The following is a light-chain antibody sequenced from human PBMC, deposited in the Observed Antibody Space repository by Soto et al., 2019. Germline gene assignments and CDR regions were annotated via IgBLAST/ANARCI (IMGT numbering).Light chain of an antibody. J-gene: IGKJ4*01. CDR3: QQYGSSPALT. CDR1: QSVSSSY. CDR2: GAS. Sequence: EIALTQSPGTLSLSPGERATLSCRASQSVSSSYLAWYQQKPGQAPRLLIYGASSRATGIPDRFSGSGSGTDFTLTISRLEPEDFAVYYCQQYGSSPALTFGGGTKVDIK. V-gene: IGKV3-20*01.